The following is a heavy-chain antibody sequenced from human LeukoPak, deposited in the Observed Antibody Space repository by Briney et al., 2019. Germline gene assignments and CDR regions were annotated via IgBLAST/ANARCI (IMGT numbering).Heavy chain of an antibody. CDR1: GGSISSYY. D-gene: IGHD3-22*01. Sequence: PSVTLSLTCTVSGGSISSYYWGWIRQPPGKGLEWIGYIYYSGSTNYNPSLKSRVTISVDTSKNQFSLKLSSVTAADTAVYYCARGVITYYYDSSGYFDYWGQGTLVTVSS. CDR2: IYYSGST. CDR3: ARGVITYYYDSSGYFDY. V-gene: IGHV4-59*01. J-gene: IGHJ4*02.